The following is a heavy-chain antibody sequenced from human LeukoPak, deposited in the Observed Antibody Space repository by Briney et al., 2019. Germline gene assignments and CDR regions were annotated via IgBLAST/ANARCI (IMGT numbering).Heavy chain of an antibody. J-gene: IGHJ3*02. Sequence: PSETLSLTCTVSGGSISSYHWSWIRQPPGKGLEWIGYIYYSGSTNYNPSLKSRVTISVDTSKNQFSLKLSSVTAADTAVYYCARDSRYDRAFDIWGQGTMVTVSS. CDR3: ARDSRYDRAFDI. V-gene: IGHV4-59*01. CDR2: IYYSGST. CDR1: GGSISSYH. D-gene: IGHD1-14*01.